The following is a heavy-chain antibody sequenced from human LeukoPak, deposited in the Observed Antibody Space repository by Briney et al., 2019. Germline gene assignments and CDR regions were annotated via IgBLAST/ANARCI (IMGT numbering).Heavy chain of an antibody. V-gene: IGHV5-51*01. Sequence: GESLKISCRGSGYSLTSYWIGWVRQMPGKGLEWMGIIYPGDSDTRYSPSFQGQVTISADKSISTAYLQWSSLKASDTAMYYCATNAPSGTGSFRYFAYWGQGTLVTVSS. CDR1: GYSLTSYW. D-gene: IGHD3-10*01. J-gene: IGHJ4*02. CDR2: IYPGDSDT. CDR3: ATNAPSGTGSFRYFAY.